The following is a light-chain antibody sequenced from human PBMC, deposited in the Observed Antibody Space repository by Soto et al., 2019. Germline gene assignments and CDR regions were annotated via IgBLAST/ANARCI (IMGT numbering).Light chain of an antibody. V-gene: IGKV3-20*01. CDR1: QSVSSSY. J-gene: IGKJ1*01. CDR2: VAS. Sequence: EIVLTQSPGTLSLSPGERATLSCRASQSVSSSYLAWYQQKPGQAPRHLIYVASSRATGIPDRFSGSGSGTDFTLTVSRLEPEDFAVYYCQQYGSSRTFGQGTKVDIK. CDR3: QQYGSSRT.